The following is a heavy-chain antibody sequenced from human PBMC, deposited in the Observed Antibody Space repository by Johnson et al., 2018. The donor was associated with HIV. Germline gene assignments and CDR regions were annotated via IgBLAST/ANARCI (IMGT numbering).Heavy chain of an antibody. CDR2: ISYDGSNQ. V-gene: IGHV3-30*03. CDR3: ARDQYSWGHRRPGAFDI. CDR1: GFTFSNAW. D-gene: IGHD5-12*01. Sequence: QVQLVESGGGLVQPGRSLRLSCAASGFTFSNAWMSRVRQAPGKGLEWVAVISYDGSNQYYTDSVKGRFTVSRDKSKNTLHLQMNSLGAVDTAVYYCARDQYSWGHRRPGAFDIWGKGTMVTVSS. J-gene: IGHJ3*02.